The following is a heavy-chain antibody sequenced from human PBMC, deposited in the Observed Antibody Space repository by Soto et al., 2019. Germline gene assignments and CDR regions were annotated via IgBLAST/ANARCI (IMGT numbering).Heavy chain of an antibody. V-gene: IGHV3-30*18. D-gene: IGHD6-13*01. CDR1: GFTFSSYG. CDR3: AKDSRQKLSKGGGLFDF. J-gene: IGHJ4*02. CDR2: MSYDGSNK. Sequence: SRRLSCAASGFTFSSYGMPWVRQAPGKGLEWVAVMSYDGSNKYYADSVKGRCTTSRDNSKNTVYLQMNSLRAEDTAVYYCAKDSRQKLSKGGGLFDFWGQGTMVIVSS.